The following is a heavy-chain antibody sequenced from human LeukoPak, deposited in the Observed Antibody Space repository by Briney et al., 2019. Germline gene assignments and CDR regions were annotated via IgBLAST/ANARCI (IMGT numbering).Heavy chain of an antibody. CDR2: IRYDGSNE. V-gene: IGHV3-30*02. CDR3: AKDVKAARDSGSSPKYYFDY. CDR1: GFTFSSYG. Sequence: GGSLRLSCAASGFTFSSYGMHWVRQAPGKGLEWVAFIRYDGSNEYYADSVKGRFTISRDNSKNTLYLQMNSLRAEDTAVYYCAKDVKAARDSGSSPKYYFDYWGQGTLVTVSS. J-gene: IGHJ4*02. D-gene: IGHD1-26*01.